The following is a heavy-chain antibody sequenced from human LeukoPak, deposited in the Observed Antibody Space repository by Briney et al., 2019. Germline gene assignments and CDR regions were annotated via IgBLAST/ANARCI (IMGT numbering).Heavy chain of an antibody. J-gene: IGHJ3*02. V-gene: IGHV1-69*06. Sequence: SVKVSFKASGGTFSSYAISWVRQAPGQGLEWMGGIFPIFGTANYAQKCQGRVTITADKSTSTAYMELSSLRSEDTAVYYCAGYYDILTGYHNAFDIWGQGTMVTVSS. D-gene: IGHD3-9*01. CDR3: AGYYDILTGYHNAFDI. CDR1: GGTFSSYA. CDR2: IFPIFGTA.